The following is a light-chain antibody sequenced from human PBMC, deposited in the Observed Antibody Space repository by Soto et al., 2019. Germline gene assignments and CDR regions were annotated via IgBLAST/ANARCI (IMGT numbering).Light chain of an antibody. CDR3: QQSNSTPRT. Sequence: DIQTTPSTSTLSASVRERVAMTCRASESISRWLAWYQQKPGKAPKLLIHAASSLQSGVPSRFSGSGSGTDFTLTISSLQREDFATYYCQQSNSTPRTFGQGTKV. CDR1: ESISRW. CDR2: AAS. J-gene: IGKJ1*01. V-gene: IGKV1-39*01.